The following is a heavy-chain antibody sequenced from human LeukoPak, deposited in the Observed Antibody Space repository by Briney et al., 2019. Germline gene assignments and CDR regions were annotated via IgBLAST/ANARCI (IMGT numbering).Heavy chain of an antibody. CDR1: GFTFSTYG. CDR2: VSGSGSTT. D-gene: IGHD4-23*01. V-gene: IGHV3-23*01. J-gene: IGHJ4*02. Sequence: GGTLTLSCAASGFTFSTYGMNWVRQAPGKGLEGVSSVSGSGSTTYYARSVKGRFTVSRDNSKNTLYLQMNSLRVDDTAVYYCAKSLDYGGNRARLDFWGQGTLVTVSS. CDR3: AKSLDYGGNRARLDF.